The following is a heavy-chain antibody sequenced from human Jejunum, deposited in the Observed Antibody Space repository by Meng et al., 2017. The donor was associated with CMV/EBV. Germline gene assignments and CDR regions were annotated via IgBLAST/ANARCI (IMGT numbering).Heavy chain of an antibody. CDR3: AREGCTSSTCYPLSDVYL. CDR1: FSRSW. J-gene: IGHJ4*02. CDR2: ISRSSDTI. V-gene: IGHV3-48*04. D-gene: IGHD2-2*01. Sequence: FSRSWMNWVGQAPGKGLEWISFISRSSDTIYYADSVKGRFTTSRDNAKNSLYLQMNSLRAEDTAVYYCAREGCTSSTCYPLSDVYLWGQGTLVTVSS.